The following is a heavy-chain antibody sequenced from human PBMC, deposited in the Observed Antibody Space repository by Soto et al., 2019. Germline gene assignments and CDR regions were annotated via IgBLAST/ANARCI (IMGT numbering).Heavy chain of an antibody. CDR3: ARSLASAGYTYGNFDS. CDR1: GDSISGYY. CDR2: IYHTGTS. J-gene: IGHJ4*02. V-gene: IGHV4-59*01. Sequence: SETLSLTCTVSGDSISGYYWNWIRQPPGKGLEWIGCIYHTGTSNYNPPLKSRVTISIDTSKNQFSLELDSVTAADTAVYFCARSLASAGYTYGNFDSWGQGTLVTVS. D-gene: IGHD5-18*01.